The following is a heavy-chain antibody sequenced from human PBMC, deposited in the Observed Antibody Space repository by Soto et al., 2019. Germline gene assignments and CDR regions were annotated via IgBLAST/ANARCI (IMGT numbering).Heavy chain of an antibody. CDR2: ISPYSGET. D-gene: IGHD2-8*02. CDR3: ARASRGDYCTADSCYSDF. J-gene: IGHJ4*02. CDR1: GYTFRTHG. V-gene: IGHV1-18*01. Sequence: QVQFVQSGPEVKKTGASVKVYCKASGYTFRTHGITWVRQAPGQGLEWVGWISPYSGETNYVQKFQDRVTVTTDTSTSTVYMELRGLRSDDTAVCYCARASRGDYCTADSCYSDFWGQGTLVTVSS.